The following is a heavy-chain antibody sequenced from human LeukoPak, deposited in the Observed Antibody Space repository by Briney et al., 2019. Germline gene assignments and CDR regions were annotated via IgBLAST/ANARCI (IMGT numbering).Heavy chain of an antibody. Sequence: NPSETLSLTCTVSGYSISSGYYWGWVRQPPGKGLEWIGSIYHSGSTYYNPSLKSRVTISVATSKNQFSLKLSSVTAADTAVYYCARGGFMVRGVVYFDYWGQGTLVTVSS. CDR3: ARGGFMVRGVVYFDY. D-gene: IGHD3-10*01. CDR2: IYHSGST. CDR1: GYSISSGYY. V-gene: IGHV4-38-2*02. J-gene: IGHJ4*02.